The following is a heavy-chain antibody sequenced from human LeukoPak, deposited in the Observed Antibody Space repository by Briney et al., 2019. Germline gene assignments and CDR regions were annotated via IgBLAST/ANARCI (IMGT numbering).Heavy chain of an antibody. J-gene: IGHJ5*02. CDR1: GFTFSSYE. CDR3: ARGAQEYYYDSSGNNWFDP. CDR2: ISSSSSYI. Sequence: GGSLRLSCAASGFTFSSYEMNWVRQAPGKGLEWVSYISSSSSYIYYADSVKGRFTISRDNAKNSLYLQMNSLRAEDTAVYYCARGAQEYYYDSSGNNWFDPWGQGTLVTVSS. D-gene: IGHD3-22*01. V-gene: IGHV3-21*05.